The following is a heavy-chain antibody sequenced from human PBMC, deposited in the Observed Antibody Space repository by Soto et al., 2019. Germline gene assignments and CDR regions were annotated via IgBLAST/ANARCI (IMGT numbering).Heavy chain of an antibody. CDR1: GGSISSYY. CDR2: IYYSGST. Sequence: SETLSLTCTVSGGSISSYYWSWVRQPPGKGLEWIGYIYYSGSTNYNPSLKSRVTISVDTSKNQFSLKLSSVTAADTAVYYCARGDHSSSSKPIDYWGQGTLVTVSS. J-gene: IGHJ4*02. CDR3: ARGDHSSSSKPIDY. D-gene: IGHD6-6*01. V-gene: IGHV4-59*01.